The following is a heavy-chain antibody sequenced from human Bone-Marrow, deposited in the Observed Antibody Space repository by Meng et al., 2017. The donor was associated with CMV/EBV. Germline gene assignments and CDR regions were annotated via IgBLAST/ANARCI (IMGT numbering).Heavy chain of an antibody. Sequence: GSLRLSCTVSGGSIRSYYWSWIRQPPGKGLEWIGYIYYSGSTNYNPSLKSRVTISVDTSKNQFSLKLSSVTAADTAVYYCARGLGYCSSTSCYFNWFNPWGQGTLVTVSS. CDR1: GGSIRSYY. CDR2: IYYSGST. D-gene: IGHD2-2*01. V-gene: IGHV4-59*12. CDR3: ARGLGYCSSTSCYFNWFNP. J-gene: IGHJ5*02.